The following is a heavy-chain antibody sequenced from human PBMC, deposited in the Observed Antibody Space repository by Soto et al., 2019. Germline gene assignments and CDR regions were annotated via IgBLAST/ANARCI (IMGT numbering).Heavy chain of an antibody. V-gene: IGHV1-69*13. D-gene: IGHD5-18*01. CDR3: ARVLRSLLSITALDT. Sequence: SVKVSCKASGGTFSSYAISWVRQAPGQGLEWMGGIIPIFGTANYAQKFQGRVTITADESTSTAYMELSSLRSEDTAVYYCARVLRSLLSITALDTWGQGTLVTVSS. J-gene: IGHJ5*02. CDR1: GGTFSSYA. CDR2: IIPIFGTA.